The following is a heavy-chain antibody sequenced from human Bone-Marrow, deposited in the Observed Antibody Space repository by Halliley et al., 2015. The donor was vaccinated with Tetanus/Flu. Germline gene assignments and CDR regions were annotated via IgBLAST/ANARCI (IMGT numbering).Heavy chain of an antibody. J-gene: IGHJ4*02. CDR1: GGSISSYY. D-gene: IGHD2-15*01. Sequence: GLVKPSETLSLTCTVSGGSISSYYWSWIRQPPGKGLEWIGFTYYTGSTNYNATLKSRIAMSLDTSKNQFFLSVSSVTAADTAVYYCARDSGLSLDSWGQGTLVTVSS. CDR2: TYYTGST. V-gene: IGHV4-59*01. CDR3: ARDSGLSLDS.